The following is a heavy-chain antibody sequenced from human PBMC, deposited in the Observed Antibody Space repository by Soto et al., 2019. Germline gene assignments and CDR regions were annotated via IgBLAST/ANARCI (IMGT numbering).Heavy chain of an antibody. D-gene: IGHD6-19*01. V-gene: IGHV3-30*18. CDR1: GFSLSNCG. J-gene: IGHJ5*02. CDR2: ISYDGSQE. Sequence: QVQLVESGGGVVQPGRSLILSCAASGFSLSNCGMHWVRQAPGKGLEWVAMISYDGSQEHFIDSVKGRFTISRDNSKNTLYLQMNSLRPEDTAVYYCANDLYRSGWYNYFDPWGQGTLVTVSS. CDR3: ANDLYRSGWYNYFDP.